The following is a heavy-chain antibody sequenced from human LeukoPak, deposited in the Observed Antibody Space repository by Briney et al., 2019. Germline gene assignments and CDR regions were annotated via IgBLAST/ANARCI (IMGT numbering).Heavy chain of an antibody. Sequence: SETLSLTCTVSGGSVTSSGFYWSWVRQPPGKGLEWIGYIDYSGNTKYNPSLESRVTISVDTSRNQFSLKLTSVTAADTAVYYCARDLSSSSTYYYYGMDVWGQGTTVTVS. CDR3: ARDLSSSSTYYYYGMDV. D-gene: IGHD6-6*01. J-gene: IGHJ6*02. CDR2: IDYSGNT. CDR1: GGSVTSSGFY. V-gene: IGHV4-61*08.